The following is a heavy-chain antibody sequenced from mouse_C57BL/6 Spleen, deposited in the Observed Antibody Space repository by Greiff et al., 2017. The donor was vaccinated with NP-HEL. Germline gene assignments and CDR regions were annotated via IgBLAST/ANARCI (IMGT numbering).Heavy chain of an antibody. V-gene: IGHV5-4*01. Sequence: EVQGVESGGGLVKPGGSLKLSCAASGFTFSSYAMSWVRQTPEKRLEWVATISDGGSYTYYPDNVKGRFTLSRDNAKNNLYLQMSHLKSEDTAMYYCARSRYYYGSSFFDYWGQGTTLTVSS. CDR3: ARSRYYYGSSFFDY. CDR1: GFTFSSYA. CDR2: ISDGGSYT. D-gene: IGHD1-1*01. J-gene: IGHJ2*01.